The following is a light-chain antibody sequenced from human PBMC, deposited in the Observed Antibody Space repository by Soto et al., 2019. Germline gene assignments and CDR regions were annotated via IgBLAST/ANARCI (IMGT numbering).Light chain of an antibody. J-gene: IGKJ3*01. CDR1: QSVSSSY. CDR3: QQYGSSPFT. Sequence: EIVLMPSPGTLSLSPGERATLSCRASQSVSSSYLAWYQQKPGQTPRLLIYGASSRATGIPDRFSGSGSGTDFTLTISTLEPEDFAVYYCQQYGSSPFTFGPGTKVDIK. V-gene: IGKV3-20*01. CDR2: GAS.